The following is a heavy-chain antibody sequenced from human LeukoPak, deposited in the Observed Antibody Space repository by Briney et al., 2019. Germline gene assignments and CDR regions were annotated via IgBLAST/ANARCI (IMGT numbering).Heavy chain of an antibody. CDR3: TTEIAYSWNYPY. V-gene: IGHV3-15*01. CDR1: GFTFSNAW. CDR2: IKSKTGGGTT. J-gene: IGHJ4*02. D-gene: IGHD1-7*01. Sequence: PGGSLRLSCAASGFTFSNAWMSWVRQAPGKGLEWVGRIKSKTGGGTTDYAAPVKGRFTISRDDSKNTLYLQMNSLKTEDTAVYYCTTEIAYSWNYPYWGQGTLVTVSS.